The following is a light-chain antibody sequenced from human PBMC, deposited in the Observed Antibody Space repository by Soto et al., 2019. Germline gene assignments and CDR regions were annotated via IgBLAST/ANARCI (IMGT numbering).Light chain of an antibody. Sequence: QSVLTPPASVSGSPGQSITISCTGTSSDVGSYNLVSWYQQHPGKAPKLMIYEGSKRPSGVSNRFSGSKSGNTASLTISGLQAEDEADYYCSSYASSTTPYVFGTGTKVTVL. CDR1: SSDVGSYNL. V-gene: IGLV2-14*02. J-gene: IGLJ1*01. CDR3: SSYASSTTPYV. CDR2: EGS.